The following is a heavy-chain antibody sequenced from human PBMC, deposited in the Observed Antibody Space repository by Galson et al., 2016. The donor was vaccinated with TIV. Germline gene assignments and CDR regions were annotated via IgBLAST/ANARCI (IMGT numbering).Heavy chain of an antibody. CDR3: ARAVTMRVADYYYGMDV. Sequence: SLRLSCAVSGFIFTDYYMNWIRQTPGEGLEWVSYISNGGTITYYADFVKGRFTVSRDNAKNSLYLEMNSLRAEDTAVYYCARAVTMRVADYYYGMDVWGQGTTVTVSS. J-gene: IGHJ6*02. V-gene: IGHV3-11*04. CDR2: ISNGGTIT. D-gene: IGHD3-22*01. CDR1: GFIFTDYY.